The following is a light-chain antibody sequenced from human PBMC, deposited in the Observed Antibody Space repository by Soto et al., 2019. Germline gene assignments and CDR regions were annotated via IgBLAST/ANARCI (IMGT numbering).Light chain of an antibody. CDR3: GAWDDSLTGYV. Sequence: QSVLTQPPSASGTPGQRVGISCYGGSSNIGSNSVNWYQQLPGTAPKLLIYLNNQRPSGVPDRFSGSQSGTSASLAISGLQSEDEADYYCGAWDDSLTGYVFGTGTKVTVL. CDR2: LNN. V-gene: IGLV1-44*01. CDR1: SSNIGSNS. J-gene: IGLJ1*01.